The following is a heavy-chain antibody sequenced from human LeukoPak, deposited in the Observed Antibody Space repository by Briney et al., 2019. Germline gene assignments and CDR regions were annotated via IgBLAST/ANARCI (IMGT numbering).Heavy chain of an antibody. CDR1: RFSFSSSW. CDR3: ATTGSGSYYEY. V-gene: IGHV3-74*01. D-gene: IGHD1-26*01. J-gene: IGHJ6*03. CDR2: INDDETST. Sequence: GGSLRLSCAASRFSFSSSWMHWVRQAPGKGLMWVSRINDDETSTSYADSVKGRFTISRDNAKNMLYLQPNSPRAEDPAVNYCATTGSGSYYEY.